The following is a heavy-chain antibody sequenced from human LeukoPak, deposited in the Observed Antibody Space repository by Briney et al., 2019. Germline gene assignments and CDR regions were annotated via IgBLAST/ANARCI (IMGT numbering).Heavy chain of an antibody. J-gene: IGHJ4*02. CDR1: GFTFTSYG. V-gene: IGHV3-30*02. Sequence: GGSLRLSCAASGFTFTSYGMHWVRQAPGKGREWVAFIRYDGSNTFYTDSVKGRFTISRDNSKNTLYLQMNSLRAEDTAVYYCAKSQYQLRWGDYFDYWGQGTLVTVSS. D-gene: IGHD4-23*01. CDR3: AKSQYQLRWGDYFDY. CDR2: IRYDGSNT.